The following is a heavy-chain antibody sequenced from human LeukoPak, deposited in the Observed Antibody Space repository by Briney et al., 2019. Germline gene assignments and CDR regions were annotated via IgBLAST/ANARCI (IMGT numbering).Heavy chain of an antibody. CDR1: GGSISSGGYY. CDR3: ARETEKCSSTSCFWFDP. D-gene: IGHD2-2*01. Sequence: SETLSLTCTVSGGSISSGGYYWSWIRQHPGKGLEWIGYIYYSGSTYYNPSLKSRVTISVDTSKNQFSLKLSSVTAADTAVYYCARETEKCSSTSCFWFDPWGQGTLVTVSS. V-gene: IGHV4-31*03. CDR2: IYYSGST. J-gene: IGHJ5*02.